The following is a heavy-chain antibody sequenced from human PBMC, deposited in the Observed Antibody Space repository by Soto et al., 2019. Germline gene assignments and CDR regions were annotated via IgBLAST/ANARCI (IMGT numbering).Heavy chain of an antibody. Sequence: SETLSLTCTVSGGSISSDSYYWAWIRQSPEKGLEWIASISYRGRTYYNPSLKSRLTISLDRSKNQFSLNLSSVTAADTAVYYCARSGHLGDLSLSYWGQGTLVTVSS. CDR2: ISYRGRT. D-gene: IGHD3-16*01. J-gene: IGHJ4*02. CDR1: GGSISSDSYY. V-gene: IGHV4-39*07. CDR3: ARSGHLGDLSLSY.